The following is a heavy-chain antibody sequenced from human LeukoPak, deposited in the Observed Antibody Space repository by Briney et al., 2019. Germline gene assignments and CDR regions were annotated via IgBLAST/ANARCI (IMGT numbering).Heavy chain of an antibody. CDR2: IDYSGST. Sequence: SETPSLTCTVSSGSISSYYWNWIRQFPGKGLEWIGYIDYSGSTNYNPSLKSRVTMSVDKSKNQIALELTSVTAADTAVYYCAREIVGAPTPGAYWGQGILVTVSS. CDR1: SGSISSYY. D-gene: IGHD1-26*01. CDR3: AREIVGAPTPGAY. J-gene: IGHJ4*02. V-gene: IGHV4-59*12.